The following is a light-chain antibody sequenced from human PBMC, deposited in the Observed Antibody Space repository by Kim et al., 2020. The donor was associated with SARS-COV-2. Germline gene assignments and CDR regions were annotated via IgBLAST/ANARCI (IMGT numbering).Light chain of an antibody. Sequence: QSVVTQPPSVSGSPGQSVTISCTGTSSDVGSYNRVSWYQQPPGTAPKLMIYEVINRPSGVPDRFSGSKSGNTASLTISGLQAEDEADYYCSSYTSSSTVVFGGGTQLTVL. CDR1: SSDVGSYNR. CDR2: EVI. CDR3: SSYTSSSTVV. J-gene: IGLJ2*01. V-gene: IGLV2-18*02.